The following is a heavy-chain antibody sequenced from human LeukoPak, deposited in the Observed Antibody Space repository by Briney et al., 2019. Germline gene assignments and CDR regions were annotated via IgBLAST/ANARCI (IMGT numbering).Heavy chain of an antibody. V-gene: IGHV4-39*01. Sequence: PSETLSLTCTVSGGSISSTDHYWGWVRQPPGKRLECIGTIFYSGSAYYTPSLRSRVTMSVDTSKNQFSLRLSSVTAADTAMYYCARHPRHDDYDSSGPPNYFDSWGQGTLVTVSS. D-gene: IGHD3-22*01. CDR2: IFYSGSA. CDR3: ARHPRHDDYDSSGPPNYFDS. J-gene: IGHJ4*02. CDR1: GGSISSTDHY.